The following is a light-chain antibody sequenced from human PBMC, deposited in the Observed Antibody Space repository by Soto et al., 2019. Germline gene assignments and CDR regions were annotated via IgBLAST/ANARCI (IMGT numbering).Light chain of an antibody. CDR1: SSNIGAGYD. Sequence: HSVLTQPPSVSGAPGQRVTISCTGSSSNIGAGYDVHWYQQLPGTAPKLLVHGNTDRPSGVPDRFPGSKSGTSASLAITGLQAEDEADYYCQSYDSSLSGWLFGGGTKLTVL. CDR2: GNT. CDR3: QSYDSSLSGWL. V-gene: IGLV1-40*01. J-gene: IGLJ2*01.